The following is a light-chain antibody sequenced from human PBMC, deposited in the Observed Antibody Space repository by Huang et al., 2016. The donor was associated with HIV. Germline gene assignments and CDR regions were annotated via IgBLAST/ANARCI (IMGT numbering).Light chain of an antibody. V-gene: IGKV3-15*01. CDR3: QQYDNWPLT. J-gene: IGKJ5*01. Sequence: ERVMTQSPATLSVAPGGRVTRSGRASHSVSSNVAWYQQKPGQVPSLLIHGASTRASRIPARLSGSGSGTEFTLAISSLQSEDSGVYFCQQYDNWPLTFGQGTRLEIK. CDR2: GAS. CDR1: HSVSSN.